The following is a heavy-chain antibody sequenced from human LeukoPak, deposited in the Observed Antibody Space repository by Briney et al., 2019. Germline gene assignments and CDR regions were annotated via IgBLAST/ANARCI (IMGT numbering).Heavy chain of an antibody. Sequence: PAGGSLRLSCAASGFTFSSYAMSWVRQAPEKGLEWVSAISGSGGSTYYADSVKGRFTTSRDNSKNTLYLQMNSLRAEDTAVYYCATSTYYDFWSGYYTVDYWGQGTLVTVSS. CDR2: ISGSGGST. J-gene: IGHJ4*02. CDR3: ATSTYYDFWSGYYTVDY. V-gene: IGHV3-23*01. CDR1: GFTFSSYA. D-gene: IGHD3-3*01.